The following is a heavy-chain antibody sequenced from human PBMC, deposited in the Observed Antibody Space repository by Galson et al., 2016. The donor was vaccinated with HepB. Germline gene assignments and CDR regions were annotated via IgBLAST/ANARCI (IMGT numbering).Heavy chain of an antibody. V-gene: IGHV3-7*01. CDR3: VSGYTSGI. CDR2: TNENGSGE. CDR1: GFSFSAYW. D-gene: IGHD6-19*01. Sequence: SLRLSCAASGFSFSAYWMTWVRQAPGKGLEWVAGTNENGSGEKYVDSVKGRFTISRDNAKNSLFLQMDSLRVEDTGVYYCVSGYTSGIWGQGTVVTVSP. J-gene: IGHJ3*02.